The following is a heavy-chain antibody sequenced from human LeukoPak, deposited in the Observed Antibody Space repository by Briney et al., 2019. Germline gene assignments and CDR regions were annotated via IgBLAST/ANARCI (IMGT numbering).Heavy chain of an antibody. CDR2: IKQDGSEK. CDR1: GFTFSSYW. V-gene: IGHV3-7*01. Sequence: GGSLRLSCAASGFTFSSYWMSWVRQAPGKGLEWVANIKQDGSEKYYVDSVKGRFTISRDNAKNSLYLQMNSLRAEDTAVYYCARDGLLFTMVRGVIARPHDYWGQEPWSPSPQ. J-gene: IGHJ4*01. CDR3: ARDGLLFTMVRGVIARPHDY. D-gene: IGHD3-10*01.